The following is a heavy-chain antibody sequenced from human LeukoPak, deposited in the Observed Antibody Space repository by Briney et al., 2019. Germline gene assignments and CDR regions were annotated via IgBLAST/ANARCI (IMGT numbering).Heavy chain of an antibody. CDR1: GFTFSSFW. J-gene: IGHJ4*02. CDR2: IKQDGSIQ. V-gene: IGHV3-7*01. CDR3: ATSYDSSGCD. Sequence: GGSLRLSCTASGFTFSSFWMAWVRQAPGKGLEWVGNIKQDGSIQYYGDSVKGRFTISRDNAKNSLYLQTNNLRAEDTALYYCATSYDSSGCDWGQGTLVTVSS. D-gene: IGHD3-22*01.